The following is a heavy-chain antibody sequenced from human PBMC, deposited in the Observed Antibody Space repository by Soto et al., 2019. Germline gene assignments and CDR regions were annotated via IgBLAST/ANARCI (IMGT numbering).Heavy chain of an antibody. CDR1: GGTFSSYA. CDR2: IIPIFGTA. Sequence: QVQLVQSGAEVKKPGSSVKVSCKASGGTFSSYAISWVRQAPGQGLEWMGGIIPIFGTANYAQKFQGRVTITADESTSKAYMELSSLRSEDPAVYYCARGPHYYDSSGGGFNYWGQGTLVTVSS. D-gene: IGHD3-22*01. J-gene: IGHJ4*02. V-gene: IGHV1-69*12. CDR3: ARGPHYYDSSGGGFNY.